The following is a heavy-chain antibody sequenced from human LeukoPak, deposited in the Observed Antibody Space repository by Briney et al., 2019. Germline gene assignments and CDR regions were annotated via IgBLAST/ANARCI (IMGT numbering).Heavy chain of an antibody. V-gene: IGHV3-21*04. CDR3: AETAGFSIVRGDSKPYFGR. Sequence: PGGCLRLSCAALGFTFSSYSMNWVRQAPGKGLEWVSSISSSSSYIYYADSVKGRFTISRANAKNSLNLQMNSLRAENMSLDTRAETAGFSIVRGDSKPYFGRWG. CDR1: GFTFSSYS. J-gene: IGHJ1*01. D-gene: IGHD3-10*01. CDR2: ISSSSSYI.